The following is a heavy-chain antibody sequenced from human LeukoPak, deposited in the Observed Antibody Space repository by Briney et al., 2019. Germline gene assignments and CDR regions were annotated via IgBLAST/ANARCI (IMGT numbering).Heavy chain of an antibody. CDR1: GGSISSSSYY. CDR2: IYYSGST. D-gene: IGHD3-22*01. V-gene: IGHV4-39*07. CDR3: ARGYYYDSSGYYYFDY. J-gene: IGHJ4*02. Sequence: SETLSLTCTVSGGSISSSSYYWGWIRQPPGKGLEWIGSIYYSGSTYYNPSLKSRVTISVDRSKNQFSLKLSSVTAADTAVYCCARGYYYDSSGYYYFDYWGQGTLVTVSS.